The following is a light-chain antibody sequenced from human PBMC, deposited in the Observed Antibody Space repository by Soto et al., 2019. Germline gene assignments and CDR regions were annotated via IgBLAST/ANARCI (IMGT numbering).Light chain of an antibody. CDR1: QSVSSN. J-gene: IGKJ2*02. V-gene: IGKV3-15*01. CDR3: HQYNNWFPCT. CDR2: GAA. Sequence: EIVMTQSPATLSVSPGERATLSCRASQSVSSNFAWYQQKPGQAPRLLIYGAATMATGIPARFSGSGSGTEFTLTISSLQSEDFAVYYCHQYNNWFPCTLGQGTKLELK.